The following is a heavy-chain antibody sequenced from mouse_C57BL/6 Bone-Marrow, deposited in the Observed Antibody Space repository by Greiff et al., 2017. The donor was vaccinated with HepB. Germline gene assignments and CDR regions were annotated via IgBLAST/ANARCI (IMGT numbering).Heavy chain of an antibody. D-gene: IGHD2-1*01. CDR3: ARSGYGNFFDY. Sequence: QLQQSGPELVKPGASVKISCKASGYAFSSSWMNWVKQRPGKGLEWIGRIYPGDGDTNYNGKFKGKATLTADKSSSTAYMQLSSLTSEDSAVYFCARSGYGNFFDYWGQGTTLTVSS. CDR1: GYAFSSSW. CDR2: IYPGDGDT. J-gene: IGHJ2*01. V-gene: IGHV1-82*01.